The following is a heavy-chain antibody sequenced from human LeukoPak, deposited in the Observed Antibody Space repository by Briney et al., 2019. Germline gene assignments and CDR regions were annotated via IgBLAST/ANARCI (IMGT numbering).Heavy chain of an antibody. CDR2: ITTNATT. D-gene: IGHD5-12*01. J-gene: IGHJ4*02. Sequence: RQPPGKGVEGFAHITTNATTHYNPSLRTRLTFSFHTSRDHFPLNLSSVTAADTAMYYCATSYDYKVAPFDLWGQGTLXT. V-gene: IGHV4-4*08. CDR3: ATSYDYKVAPFDL.